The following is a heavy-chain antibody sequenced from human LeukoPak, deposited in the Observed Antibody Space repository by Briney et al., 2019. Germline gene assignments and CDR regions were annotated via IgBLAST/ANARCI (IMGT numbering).Heavy chain of an antibody. CDR3: ARADCSSSTCYLRRSWFDP. CDR1: GFSFSGHD. CDR2: ISFSSTYI. D-gene: IGHD2-2*01. Sequence: PGGSLTLSCAASGFSFSGHDMNWVRQAPGKGLEWVSSISFSSTYIYYADSVRGRFTISRDNAKNSLYLQTNSLRVEDTAVYYCARADCSSSTCYLRRSWFDPWGQGAMVTVSS. V-gene: IGHV3-21*01. J-gene: IGHJ5*02.